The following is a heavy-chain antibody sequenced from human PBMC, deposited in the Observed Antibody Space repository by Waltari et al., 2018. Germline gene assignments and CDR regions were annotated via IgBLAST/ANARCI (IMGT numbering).Heavy chain of an antibody. Sequence: QVQLQQWGAGLLKPSETLSLTCAVYGGSFSGYYWSWIRQPPGKGLEWIGEINHSGSTNYNPYLKSRVTISVDTSKNQFSLKLSSVTAADTAVYYCARSQKQYYYGSGSYTRGYFDYWGQGTLVTVSS. CDR1: GGSFSGYY. V-gene: IGHV4-34*01. D-gene: IGHD3-10*01. CDR2: INHSGST. J-gene: IGHJ4*02. CDR3: ARSQKQYYYGSGSYTRGYFDY.